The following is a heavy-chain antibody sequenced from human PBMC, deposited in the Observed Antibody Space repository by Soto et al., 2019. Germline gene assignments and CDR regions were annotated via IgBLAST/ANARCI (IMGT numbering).Heavy chain of an antibody. CDR2: IYSGGST. CDR3: ARGRQAYYYGMDV. V-gene: IGHV3-53*01. J-gene: IGHJ6*02. Sequence: EVQLVESGGGLIQPGGSLRLSCAASGFTVSSNYMSWVRQAPGKGLEWVSVIYSGGSTYYADSVKGRFTISRDNSKNTLYSQRKNLRAEDTAVYYCARGRQAYYYGMDVRGPGTTVTVSS. CDR1: GFTVSSNY.